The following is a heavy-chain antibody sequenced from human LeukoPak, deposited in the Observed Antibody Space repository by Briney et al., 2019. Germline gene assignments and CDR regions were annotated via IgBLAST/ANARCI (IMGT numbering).Heavy chain of an antibody. CDR2: IHTSGST. D-gene: IGHD3-9*01. CDR1: GGSISSYY. Sequence: PSETLSLTCTVSGGSISSYYWTWIRQPAGKGLEWIGRIHTSGSTNHNPSLKSRVTMSVDTSNNQFSLKLSSVTAADTAVYYCARTLKRQYYDILTGYYGGGYYYYGMDVWGQGTTVTVSS. CDR3: ARTLKRQYYDILTGYYGGGYYYYGMDV. V-gene: IGHV4-4*07. J-gene: IGHJ6*02.